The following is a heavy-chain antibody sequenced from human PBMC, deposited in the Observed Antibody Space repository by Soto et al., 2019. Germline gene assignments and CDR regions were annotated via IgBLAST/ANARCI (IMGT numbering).Heavy chain of an antibody. CDR2: IYWDDDE. V-gene: IGHV2-5*02. CDR3: APMPRGYSYHFDS. D-gene: IGHD5-18*01. CDR1: GFSRSTRGVG. J-gene: IGHJ5*01. Sequence: QITLKESGPTLVKPTQTLTLTCTFSGFSRSTRGVGVGWIRQPPGKALEWLALIYWDDDEGYSPSLKSRLNITKATSKNQAVLTMTNMDPVDTATNYCAPMPRGYSYHFDSWGKGTLVTVSS.